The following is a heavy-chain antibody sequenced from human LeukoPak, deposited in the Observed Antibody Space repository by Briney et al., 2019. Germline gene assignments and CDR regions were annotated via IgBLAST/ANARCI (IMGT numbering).Heavy chain of an antibody. V-gene: IGHV4-30-2*01. J-gene: IGHJ5*01. CDR3: ARGPFDWFDY. D-gene: IGHD3-3*01. Sequence: SETLSLTCAVSGGSISSGGYSWSWIRQPPGKGLEWIGYIYHSGSTYYNPSLKSRATISVDRSKNQFSLKLSSVTAADTAVYYCARGPFDWFDYWGQGTLVTVSS. CDR2: IYHSGST. CDR1: GGSISSGGYS.